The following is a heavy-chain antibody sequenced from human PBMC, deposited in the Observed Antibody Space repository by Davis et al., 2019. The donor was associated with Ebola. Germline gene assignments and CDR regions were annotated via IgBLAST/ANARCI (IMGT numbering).Heavy chain of an antibody. CDR1: GFTFSSYG. V-gene: IGHV3-30*03. J-gene: IGHJ4*02. CDR3: AGEVILTGWVY. Sequence: GGSLRLSCAASGFTFSSYGMHWVRQAPGKGLEWVAVISYDGSNKYYADSVKGRFTISRDNSKNTLYLQMNSLRAEDTAVYYCAGEVILTGWVYWGQGTLVTVSS. D-gene: IGHD3-9*01. CDR2: ISYDGSNK.